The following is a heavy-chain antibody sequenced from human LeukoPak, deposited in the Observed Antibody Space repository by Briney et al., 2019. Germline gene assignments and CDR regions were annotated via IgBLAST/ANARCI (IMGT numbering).Heavy chain of an antibody. CDR3: ARSPFVGGVGATSWYFDL. V-gene: IGHV4-4*09. Sequence: SETLSLTCTVSGASITSYYWTWIRQPPGKQMEWIGHIYTTANINFNPSLKSRVTISLDASKSQFSLKLHSVSAADTAIYYCARSPFVGGVGATSWYFDLWGRGALVTVSS. D-gene: IGHD1-26*01. CDR1: GASITSYY. J-gene: IGHJ2*01. CDR2: IYTTANI.